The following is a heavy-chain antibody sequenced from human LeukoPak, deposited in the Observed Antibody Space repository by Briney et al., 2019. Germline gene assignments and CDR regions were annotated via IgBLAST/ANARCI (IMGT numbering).Heavy chain of an antibody. D-gene: IGHD5-24*01. CDR1: GFTFSTSA. V-gene: IGHV3-30-3*01. CDR3: ARDPRTTEMATLDY. CDR2: IPDDGSSE. Sequence: GGSLRLSCAASGFTFSTSAIHWVRQAPGKGLEWVAVIPDDGSSEHSAESVRGRFTISRDNSKNTVYLQMNSLKTDDAAVYYCARDPRTTEMATLDYWGQGILVTVSS. J-gene: IGHJ4*02.